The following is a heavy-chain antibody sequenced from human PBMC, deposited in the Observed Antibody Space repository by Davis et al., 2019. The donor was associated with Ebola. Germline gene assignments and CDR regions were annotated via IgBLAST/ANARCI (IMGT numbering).Heavy chain of an antibody. CDR3: TRSEDPVGATDLDY. Sequence: GESLKISCAASGFTVSSNYMSWVRQAPGKGLEWVSVIYSGGSTYYADSVKGRFTISRDNSKNTLYLQMNSLRAEDTAVYYCTRSEDPVGATDLDYWGQGTLVTVSS. J-gene: IGHJ4*02. CDR1: GFTVSSNY. CDR2: IYSGGST. V-gene: IGHV3-66*01. D-gene: IGHD1-26*01.